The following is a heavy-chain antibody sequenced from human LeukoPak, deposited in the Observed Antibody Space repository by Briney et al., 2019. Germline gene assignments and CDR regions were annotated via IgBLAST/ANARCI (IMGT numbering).Heavy chain of an antibody. CDR3: ARVPLYSGSYYLEFYFDY. CDR1: GYSISSGYY. D-gene: IGHD1-26*01. V-gene: IGHV4-38-2*02. Sequence: SETLSLTCTVSGYSISSGYYWGWIRQPPGKGLEWIGSIYHSGSTYYNPSLKSRVTISVDTSKNQSSLKLSSVTAADTAVYYCARVPLYSGSYYLEFYFDYWGQGTLVTVSS. CDR2: IYHSGST. J-gene: IGHJ4*02.